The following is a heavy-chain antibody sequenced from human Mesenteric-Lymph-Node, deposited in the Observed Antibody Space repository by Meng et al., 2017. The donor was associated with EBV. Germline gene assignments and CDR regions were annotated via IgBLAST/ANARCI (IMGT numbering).Heavy chain of an antibody. J-gene: IGHJ4*02. Sequence: VQLQEPGPGLCKPSQTLSLTFVVSGASISIGVYYWSWIRQPPGKGLEWMGYIYYRGSTYYNPSLKSRVTISVDTSKNLLSLKVNSVTAADTAVYYCAGHDFGDYAFDYWGQGTLVTVSS. CDR2: IYYRGST. CDR1: GASISIGVYY. V-gene: IGHV4-30-4*01. D-gene: IGHD4-17*01. CDR3: AGHDFGDYAFDY.